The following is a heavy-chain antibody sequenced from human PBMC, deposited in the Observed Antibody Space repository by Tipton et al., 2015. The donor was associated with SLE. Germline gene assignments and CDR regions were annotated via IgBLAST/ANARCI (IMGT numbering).Heavy chain of an antibody. D-gene: IGHD2-15*01. CDR1: GGSISSYY. Sequence: TLSLTCTVSGGSISSYYWSWIRQPPGKGLEWIGYIYYSGSTNYNPSLKSRVTISVDTSKNQFSLKLSSVTAADTAVYYCARDPGSGGTGYYFDYWGQGTLVTVSS. J-gene: IGHJ4*02. CDR2: IYYSGST. CDR3: ARDPGSGGTGYYFDY. V-gene: IGHV4-59*01.